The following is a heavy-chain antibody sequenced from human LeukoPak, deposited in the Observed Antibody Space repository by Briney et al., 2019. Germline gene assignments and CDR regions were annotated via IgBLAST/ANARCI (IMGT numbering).Heavy chain of an antibody. D-gene: IGHD1-7*01. CDR1: GLTFPSYA. CDR2: ISGSGHNT. CDR3: AQVVGTPYPLFYFDY. Sequence: PGGSLRLSCAASGLTFPSYAMTWVRQVPGKGLEWVSAISGSGHNTYYADSVKGRFTISRDNSKNTLFLQMNSLRAEDTAIYYCAQVVGTPYPLFYFDYWGQGTLVTVSS. J-gene: IGHJ4*02. V-gene: IGHV3-23*01.